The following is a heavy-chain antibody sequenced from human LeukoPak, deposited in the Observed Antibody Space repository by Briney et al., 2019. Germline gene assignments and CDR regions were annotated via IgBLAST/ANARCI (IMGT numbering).Heavy chain of an antibody. CDR1: GFTFSSYS. D-gene: IGHD6-19*01. CDR3: ARETVTGLFDY. Sequence: GGSLRLSCTASGFTFSSYSMNWVRQAPGKGLEWVSSITGSTLSIYYADSVKGRFTISRDNAKNSLYLQMNSLRAEDTAVYYCARETVTGLFDYWGQGTLVTVSS. CDR2: ITGSTLSI. J-gene: IGHJ4*02. V-gene: IGHV3-21*01.